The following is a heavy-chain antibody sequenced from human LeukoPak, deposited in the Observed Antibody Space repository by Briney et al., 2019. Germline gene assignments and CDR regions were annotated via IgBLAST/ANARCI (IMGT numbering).Heavy chain of an antibody. Sequence: SETLSLTCTVSGGSISRSSHYWGWIRQPPGKRLEWIGSVYFSGSTYYTPSLKSRVTISVDTSKNQFSLNLISVTAVDTAVYYCARHTRLGGDFGPEFDPWGPGTLVTVSS. CDR3: ARHTRLGGDFGPEFDP. J-gene: IGHJ5*02. CDR2: VYFSGST. CDR1: GGSISRSSHY. D-gene: IGHD4-17*01. V-gene: IGHV4-39*01.